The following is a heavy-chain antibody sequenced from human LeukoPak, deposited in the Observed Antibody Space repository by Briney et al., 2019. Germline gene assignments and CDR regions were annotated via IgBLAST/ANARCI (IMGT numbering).Heavy chain of an antibody. CDR2: INHSGST. CDR3: ASLKGYCSGGSCYTGY. D-gene: IGHD2-15*01. Sequence: SETLSLTCAVYGGSFSGYYWSWIRQPPGKGLEWIGEINHSGSTNYNPSLKSRVTISVDTSKNQFSLKLSSVTAADTAVYYCASLKGYCSGGSCYTGYWGQGTLVTVSS. V-gene: IGHV4-34*01. J-gene: IGHJ4*02. CDR1: GGSFSGYY.